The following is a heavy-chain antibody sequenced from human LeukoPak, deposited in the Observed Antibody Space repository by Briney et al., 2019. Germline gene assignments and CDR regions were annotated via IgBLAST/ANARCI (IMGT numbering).Heavy chain of an antibody. CDR3: AKELFQWANADY. CDR1: GFTFSTYG. V-gene: IGHV3-30*02. CDR2: ITNEGSNK. D-gene: IGHD1-26*01. J-gene: IGHJ4*02. Sequence: GGSLRLSCAAYGFTFSTYGMHWVRQAPIKALEWVAFITNEGSNKYYTDSVKGRFTISRDNSKNTLYLQMNSLRAEDTAVYYCAKELFQWANADYWGQGTLVTVSS.